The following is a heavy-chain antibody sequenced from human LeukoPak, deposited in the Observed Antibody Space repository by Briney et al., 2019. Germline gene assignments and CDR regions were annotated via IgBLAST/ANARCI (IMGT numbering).Heavy chain of an antibody. D-gene: IGHD6-19*01. J-gene: IGHJ4*02. CDR3: AKDRGSGYLDY. Sequence: GGSLRLSCAASGFTFSNFAMHWVRQAPGKGLEWVTVISYDGDNEYYADSVKGQFTISRDNSKNTLYLQMNSLRAEDTALYYCAKDRGSGYLDYWGQGTLVTVSS. V-gene: IGHV3-30-3*01. CDR1: GFTFSNFA. CDR2: ISYDGDNE.